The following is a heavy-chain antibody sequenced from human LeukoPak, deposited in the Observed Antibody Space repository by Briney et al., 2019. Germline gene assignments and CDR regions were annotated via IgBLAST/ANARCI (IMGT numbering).Heavy chain of an antibody. CDR2: MNPNSGNT. J-gene: IGHJ3*02. CDR3: ARGRYCTNGVCYIRGAFDI. CDR1: GYTSTSYD. V-gene: IGHV1-8*01. D-gene: IGHD2-8*01. Sequence: ASVKVSCKASGYTSTSYDINWVRQATGQGLEWMGWMNPNSGNTGYAQKFQGRVTMTRNTSISTAYMELSSLRSEDTAVYYCARGRYCTNGVCYIRGAFDIWGQGTMVTVSS.